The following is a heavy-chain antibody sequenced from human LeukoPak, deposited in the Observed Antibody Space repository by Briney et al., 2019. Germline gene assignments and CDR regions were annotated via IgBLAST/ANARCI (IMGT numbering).Heavy chain of an antibody. J-gene: IGHJ5*02. CDR2: IYTSGST. CDR3: AKAPGGYSSSKGWFDP. D-gene: IGHD6-6*01. V-gene: IGHV4-4*07. CDR1: GGSISSDS. Sequence: SETLSLTCTVSGGSISSDSWSWIRQPPGKGLEWIGRIYTSGSTNHNPSLKRRVTMSVDTSKNQFSLKLSSVTAADTAVYSCAKAPGGYSSSKGWFDPWGQGTLVIVSS.